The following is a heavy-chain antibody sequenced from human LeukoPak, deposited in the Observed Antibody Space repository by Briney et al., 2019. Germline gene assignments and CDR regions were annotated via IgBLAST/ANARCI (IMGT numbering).Heavy chain of an antibody. CDR1: GYTFTDYY. V-gene: IGHV1-2*02. CDR3: AACSGGRCYSGWFDP. CDR2: INPNSGGT. D-gene: IGHD2-15*01. J-gene: IGHJ5*02. Sequence: ASVKVSCKASGYTFTDYYMHWVRQAPGQGLEWMGWINPNSGGTNYAQKFQGRVTMTRDTSISTAYMELGRLRFDDTALYYCAACSGGRCYSGWFDPWGQGTLVTVSS.